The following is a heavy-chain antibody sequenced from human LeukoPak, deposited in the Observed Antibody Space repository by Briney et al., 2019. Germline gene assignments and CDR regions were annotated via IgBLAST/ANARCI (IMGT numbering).Heavy chain of an antibody. CDR2: INTNTGNP. V-gene: IGHV7-4-1*02. Sequence: ASVKVSCKASGGTFSSYAISWVRQAPGQGLEWMGWINTNTGNPTYAQGFTGRFVFSLDTSVSTAYLQISSLKAEDTAVYCCARSTSAFWSGYYGSEFDYWGQGTLVTVSS. CDR3: ARSTSAFWSGYYGSEFDY. CDR1: GGTFSSYA. D-gene: IGHD3-3*01. J-gene: IGHJ4*02.